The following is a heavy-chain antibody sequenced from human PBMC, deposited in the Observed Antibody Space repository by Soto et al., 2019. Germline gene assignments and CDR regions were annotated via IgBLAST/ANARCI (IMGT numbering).Heavy chain of an antibody. V-gene: IGHV3-11*01. CDR2: NSGTSNTI. CDR3: AREGNRFQH. D-gene: IGHD3-10*01. J-gene: IGHJ1*01. CDR1: GFTFNDYY. Sequence: QVRLVESGGGLVKPGGSLRLSCAASGFTFNDYYMSWIRQAPGKGLEWLSYNSGTSNTIYYADSVKGRFTISRDNAKNSLYLQMNSLRAEDTAVYYCAREGNRFQHWGQGTLVTVSS.